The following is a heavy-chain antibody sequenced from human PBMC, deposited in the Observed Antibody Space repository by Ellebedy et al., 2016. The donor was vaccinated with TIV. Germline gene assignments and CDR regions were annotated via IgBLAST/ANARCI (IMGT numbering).Heavy chain of an antibody. Sequence: GSLRLSXTVSGGSISSYYWSWIRQPPGKGLEWIGYIYYSGSTNYNPSLKSRVTISVDTSKNQFSLKLSSVTAADTAVYYCARVQAKYYYGSGSYYGAQSDYWGQGTLVTVSS. D-gene: IGHD3-10*01. V-gene: IGHV4-59*01. CDR3: ARVQAKYYYGSGSYYGAQSDY. J-gene: IGHJ4*02. CDR2: IYYSGST. CDR1: GGSISSYY.